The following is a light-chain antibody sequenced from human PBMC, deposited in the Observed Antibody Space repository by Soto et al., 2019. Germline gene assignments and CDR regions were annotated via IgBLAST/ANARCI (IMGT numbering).Light chain of an antibody. CDR3: HQSHNTPFT. CDR2: AAS. V-gene: IGKV1-39*01. Sequence: DIQMTQSPSSLSASVGDRVTITCRASQSISNSLNWYQHKPGKAPKLLIYAASTLQSGVPSRFSCSGSGTDFTLTISSLLPEDFATYFCHQSHNTPFTFGPGTNVDIE. CDR1: QSISNS. J-gene: IGKJ3*01.